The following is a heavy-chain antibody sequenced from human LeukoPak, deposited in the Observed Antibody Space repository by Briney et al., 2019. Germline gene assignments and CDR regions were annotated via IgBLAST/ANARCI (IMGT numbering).Heavy chain of an antibody. CDR3: AREDASGSYYRSLDY. D-gene: IGHD3-10*01. J-gene: IGHJ4*02. Sequence: GGSLRLSCAASGFTFSAYTMNWVRQAPGKGLEWVSSITISSRYIYYADSVKGRFTISRDNAKNSLFLHMNSLRAEDTAVYYCAREDASGSYYRSLDYWGQGTLVTVSS. V-gene: IGHV3-21*01. CDR2: ITISSRYI. CDR1: GFTFSAYT.